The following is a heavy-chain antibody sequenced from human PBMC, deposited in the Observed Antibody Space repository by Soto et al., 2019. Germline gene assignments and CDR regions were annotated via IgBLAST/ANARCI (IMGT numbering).Heavy chain of an antibody. Sequence: GGSLRLSCAASGFTFDDYAMHWVRQAPGEGLEWVSGISWNSGSIGYADSVKGRFTISRDNAKNSLYLQVKSLRAEDTALYYCAKGPHYGDYQDYWGQGTLVTVSS. J-gene: IGHJ4*02. CDR3: AKGPHYGDYQDY. CDR1: GFTFDDYA. D-gene: IGHD4-17*01. V-gene: IGHV3-9*01. CDR2: ISWNSGSI.